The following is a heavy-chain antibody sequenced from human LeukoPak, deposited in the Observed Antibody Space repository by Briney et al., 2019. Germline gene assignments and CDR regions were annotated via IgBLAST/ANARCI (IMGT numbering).Heavy chain of an antibody. CDR3: ARDVVVVAATTVHYYYGMDV. CDR1: GGSISSYY. D-gene: IGHD2-15*01. V-gene: IGHV4-4*07. CDR2: IYTSGST. Sequence: SETLSLTCTVSGGSISSYYWSWIRQPAGKGLEWIGRIYTSGSTNYNPTLKSRVTMSVDTSKNQFSLKLSSVTAADTAVYYCARDVVVVAATTVHYYYGMDVWGQGTTVTVSS. J-gene: IGHJ6*02.